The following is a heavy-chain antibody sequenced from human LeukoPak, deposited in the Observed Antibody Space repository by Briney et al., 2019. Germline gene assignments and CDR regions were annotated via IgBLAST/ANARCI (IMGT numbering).Heavy chain of an antibody. D-gene: IGHD5-18*01. J-gene: IGHJ4*02. CDR1: GFTFSSYG. CDR3: AKAQDTAMALDY. Sequence: GGSLRLSCAASGFTFSSYGMHWVRQAPGKGLEWVAVIWYDGSNKYYADSVKGRFTISRDNSKNTLYLQMNSLIAEDTAVYYCAKAQDTAMALDYWGQGTLVTVSS. CDR2: IWYDGSNK. V-gene: IGHV3-33*06.